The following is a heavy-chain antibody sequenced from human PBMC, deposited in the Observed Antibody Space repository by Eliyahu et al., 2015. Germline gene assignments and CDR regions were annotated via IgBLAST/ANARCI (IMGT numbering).Heavy chain of an antibody. CDR1: GFIFXNYG. CDR3: AKYYDILTGYSPSYYGMDV. Sequence: QVQLVESGGGVVQPGRSLXXXCXASGFIFXNYGXHWVRQAPGKGAEWVAVISYDGSNKYYADSVKGRFTISRDNSKNTLYLQMNSLRAEDTAVYYYAKYYDILTGYSPSYYGMDVWGQGTTVTVSS. CDR2: ISYDGSNK. J-gene: IGHJ6*02. D-gene: IGHD3-9*01. V-gene: IGHV3-30*18.